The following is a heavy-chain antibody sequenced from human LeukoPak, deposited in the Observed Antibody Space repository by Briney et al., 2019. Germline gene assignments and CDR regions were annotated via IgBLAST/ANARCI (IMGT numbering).Heavy chain of an antibody. CDR2: IIPIFGTA. V-gene: IGHV1-69*05. CDR3: ATQGLLTAMEVLD. CDR1: GGTFSSYA. D-gene: IGHD5-18*01. Sequence: ASVKVSCKASGGTFSSYAISWVRQAPGQGLEWMGGIIPIFGTANYAQKFQGRVTITTDESTSTAYMELSSLRSEDTAVYYCATQGLLTAMEVLDWGQGTLVTVSS. J-gene: IGHJ4*02.